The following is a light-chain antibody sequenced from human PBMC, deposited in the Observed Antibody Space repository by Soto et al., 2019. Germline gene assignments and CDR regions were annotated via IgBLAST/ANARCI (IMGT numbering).Light chain of an antibody. J-gene: IGKJ1*01. CDR1: QSVSSSY. CDR2: GAS. CDR3: QQYGSSPWT. V-gene: IGKV3-20*01. Sequence: EIELTQSPCTLSLSLGERATLSCRASQSVSSSYLAWYQQKPGQAPRPLIYGASSRAIGIPDRFSGSGSGTDFTLTISRLEPEDFAVYYCQQYGSSPWTFGQGTKVEIK.